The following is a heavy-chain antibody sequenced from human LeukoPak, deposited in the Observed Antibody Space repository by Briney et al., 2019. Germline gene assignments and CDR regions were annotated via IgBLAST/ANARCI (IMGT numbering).Heavy chain of an antibody. CDR3: ARDTVVAGTPDYYYGMDV. V-gene: IGHV3-30-3*01. CDR1: GFTFSSYA. CDR2: ISYDGSNK. J-gene: IGHJ6*02. Sequence: QPGRSLRLSCAAAGFTFSSYAMHWVRQAPGKGLEWVAVISYDGSNKYYADSVKGRFTISRDNSKNTLYLQMNSLRAEDTAVYYCARDTVVAGTPDYYYGMDVWGQGTTVTVSS. D-gene: IGHD6-19*01.